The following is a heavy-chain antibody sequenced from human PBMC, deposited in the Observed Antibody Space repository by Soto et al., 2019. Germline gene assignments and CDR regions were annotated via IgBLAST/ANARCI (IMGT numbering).Heavy chain of an antibody. CDR1: GFSFSSLW. J-gene: IGHJ4*02. CDR3: VRLGGFSESDY. V-gene: IGHV3-74*01. D-gene: IGHD5-12*01. CDR2: IDNDGIGT. Sequence: PGGSLRLSCVDSGFSFSSLWMHWVRQAPGKGLEWVARIDNDGIGTSYADSVKGRFTISRDNAKNTLYLQMNSLRVEDTAVYYCVRLGGFSESDYWGQGTLVTVSS.